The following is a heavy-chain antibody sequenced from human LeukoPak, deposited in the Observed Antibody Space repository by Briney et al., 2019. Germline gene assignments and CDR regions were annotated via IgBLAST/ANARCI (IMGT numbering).Heavy chain of an antibody. V-gene: IGHV3-33*06. CDR2: IWHDGSYE. D-gene: IGHD1-26*01. CDR3: AKDGVGATSLDC. CDR1: GLTFSRYG. J-gene: IGHJ4*02. Sequence: GRSLRLSCATSGLTFSRYGMHWVRQAPGKGLEWVAVIWHDGSYEYYADSVKGRFTISRDSSKNTLYLQMNSLRAEDTAVYYCAKDGVGATSLDCWGQGTLVTVSS.